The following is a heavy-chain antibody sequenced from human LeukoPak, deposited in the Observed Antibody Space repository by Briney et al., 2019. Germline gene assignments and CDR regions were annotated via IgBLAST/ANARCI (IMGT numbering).Heavy chain of an antibody. CDR1: GFTFSSFG. D-gene: IGHD5-24*01. CDR2: IWNDGSNN. CDR3: ASSMAYNCLDY. J-gene: IGHJ4*02. Sequence: QAGRSLRRSCAASGFTFSSFGMHWVRQAPGKGLEWVAVIWNDGSNNYYADSVKGRFTISRDNAKNTLYLQMNSLRPEDTAVYYCASSMAYNCLDYWGQGTLVTVSS. V-gene: IGHV3-33*01.